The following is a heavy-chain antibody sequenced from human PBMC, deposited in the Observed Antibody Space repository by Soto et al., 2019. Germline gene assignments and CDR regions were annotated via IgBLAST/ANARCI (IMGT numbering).Heavy chain of an antibody. D-gene: IGHD6-13*01. CDR3: AKGLKKYSSSWYYFDY. J-gene: IGHJ4*02. CDR2: ISYDGSNK. V-gene: IGHV3-30*18. Sequence: QVQLVESGGGVVQPGRSLRLSCAASGFTFSSYGMHWVRQAPGQGLEWVAVISYDGSNKYYADSVKGRFTISRDNSKNTRELQMNSLRAEDTAVDYCAKGLKKYSSSWYYFDYWGQGTLVTVSS. CDR1: GFTFSSYG.